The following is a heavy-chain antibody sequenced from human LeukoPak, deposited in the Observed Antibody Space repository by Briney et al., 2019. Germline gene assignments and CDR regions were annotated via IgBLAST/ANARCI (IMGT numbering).Heavy chain of an antibody. J-gene: IGHJ6*03. CDR1: GYTFTDYY. V-gene: IGHV1-2*02. CDR2: INPNSGGT. CDR3: ARETSQKGAHYMDV. Sequence: ASVKVSCKASGYTFTDYYMHWVRQAPGQGLEWMGWINPNSGGTNYAQKFQGRVTMTRDTSINTAYMELSRLRFDDTAVYYCARETSQKGAHYMDVWGKGTTVTISS. D-gene: IGHD3-16*01.